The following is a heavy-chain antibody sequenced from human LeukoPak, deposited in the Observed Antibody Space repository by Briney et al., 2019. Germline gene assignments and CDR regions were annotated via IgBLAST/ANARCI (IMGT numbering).Heavy chain of an antibody. Sequence: QPGGSLRLSCTASGFTFGDYAMSWVRQAPGKGLEWVGFIRSKAYGGTTEYAASVKGRFTTSRDDSKSIAYLQMNSLKTEDTAVYYCTRGGGSYTPYYFDYWGQGTLVTVSS. CDR1: GFTFGDYA. D-gene: IGHD3-16*01. CDR2: IRSKAYGGTT. V-gene: IGHV3-49*04. J-gene: IGHJ4*02. CDR3: TRGGGSYTPYYFDY.